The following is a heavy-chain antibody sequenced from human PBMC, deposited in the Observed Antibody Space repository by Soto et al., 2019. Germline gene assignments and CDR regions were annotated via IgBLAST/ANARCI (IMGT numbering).Heavy chain of an antibody. J-gene: IGHJ3*02. D-gene: IGHD3-22*01. Sequence: QVQLVQSGAEVKKPGSSVKVSCKTSGGTFSNYFISWVRQAPGQGLEWMGRIIPILNIANHAQNFQGRFTISADKSTRTAYMELSSLRSEDTVVYYCARDRDSYDSSGTGDTFDIWGQGTKVTVSS. V-gene: IGHV1-69*04. CDR2: IIPILNIA. CDR3: ARDRDSYDSSGTGDTFDI. CDR1: GGTFSNYF.